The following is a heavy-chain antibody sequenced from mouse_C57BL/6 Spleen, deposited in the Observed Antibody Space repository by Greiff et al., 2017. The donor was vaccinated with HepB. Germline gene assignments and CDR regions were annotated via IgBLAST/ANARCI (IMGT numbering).Heavy chain of an antibody. V-gene: IGHV5-6*01. CDR3: ARHLTTAWDY. D-gene: IGHD1-2*01. J-gene: IGHJ4*01. CDR2: ISSGGSYT. Sequence: EAKLVESGGDLVKPGGSLKLSCAASGFTFSSYGMSWVRQTPDKRLEWVATISSGGSYTYYPDSVKGRFTISRDNAKNTLYLQMSSLKSEDTAMYYCARHLTTAWDYWGQGTSVTVSS. CDR1: GFTFSSYG.